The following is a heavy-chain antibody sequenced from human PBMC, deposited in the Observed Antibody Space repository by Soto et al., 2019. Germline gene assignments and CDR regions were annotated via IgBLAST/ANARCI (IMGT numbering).Heavy chain of an antibody. Sequence: EVQLVESGGGLVKPGGSLRLSCAASGFTFSNYTMEWVRQAPGKVLDWLSSISRSSTNIFYADSVKGRFTVSRDNANNVLYLQINSPSAEDTAIYYCARDLKVTASNSYFYYGMDVWGQGTTVTVSS. CDR3: ARDLKVTASNSYFYYGMDV. D-gene: IGHD2-21*02. V-gene: IGHV3-21*01. J-gene: IGHJ6*02. CDR1: GFTFSNYT. CDR2: ISRSSTNI.